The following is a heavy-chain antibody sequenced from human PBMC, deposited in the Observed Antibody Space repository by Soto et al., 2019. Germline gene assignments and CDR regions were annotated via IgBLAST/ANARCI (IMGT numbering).Heavy chain of an antibody. V-gene: IGHV3-73*01. CDR1: GFTFSGSA. CDR2: IRSKTSNYAT. J-gene: IGHJ4*02. Sequence: GSLRLSCAASGFTFSGSAMHWVRQASGKGPEWVGRIRSKTSNYATAYAASVRGRFTISRDDSKNTAYLQMNSLKTEDTAVYYCARPNYYDTSGYYFPLGYWGQGTLVTVSS. D-gene: IGHD3-22*01. CDR3: ARPNYYDTSGYYFPLGY.